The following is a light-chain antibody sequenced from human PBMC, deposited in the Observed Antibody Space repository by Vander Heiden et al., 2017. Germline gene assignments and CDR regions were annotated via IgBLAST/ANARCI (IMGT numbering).Light chain of an antibody. CDR3: RQYNNLPYT. J-gene: IGKJ2*01. CDR2: DAS. V-gene: IGKV1-33*01. CDR1: QDSGNF. Sequence: DIQMTQSPSSLSVSVGDAVTITCQASQDSGNFVNWFHQRPGKAPTVLIYDASKLHAGVPSRFTGSGSGTVFTLTISSLQPEDLDTYFCRQYNNLPYTFGQGTKLTI.